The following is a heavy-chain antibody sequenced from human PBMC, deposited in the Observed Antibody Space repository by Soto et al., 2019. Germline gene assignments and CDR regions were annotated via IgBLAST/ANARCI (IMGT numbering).Heavy chain of an antibody. V-gene: IGHV4-30-4*01. D-gene: IGHD3-10*01. Sequence: SETLSLTCTVSGGSISSGDYFWSWIRQPPGKGLEWIGYIYYSGSTYYNPSLKSRVTISVDTSKNQFSLKLSSVTAADTAVYYCARAAVYYGSGSYLDWGQGTLV. CDR1: GGSISSGDYF. CDR2: IYYSGST. CDR3: ARAAVYYGSGSYLD. J-gene: IGHJ4*02.